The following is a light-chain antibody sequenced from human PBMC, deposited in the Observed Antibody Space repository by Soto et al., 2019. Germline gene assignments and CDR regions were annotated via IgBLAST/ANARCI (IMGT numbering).Light chain of an antibody. CDR2: AAS. CDR3: QQYYSYPPCT. J-gene: IGKJ2*02. CDR1: QGISSY. Sequence: AIRMTQSPSSLSASTGDRVTITCRASQGISSYLAWYQQKPGKAPKLLIYAASTLQSGVPSRFSGSGSGTDFTLTISCLQSEDFETYYCQQYYSYPPCTFGQGTKLEIK. V-gene: IGKV1-8*01.